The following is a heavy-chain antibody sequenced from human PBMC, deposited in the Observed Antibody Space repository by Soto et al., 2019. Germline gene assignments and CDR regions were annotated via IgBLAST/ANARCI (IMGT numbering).Heavy chain of an antibody. D-gene: IGHD6-13*01. J-gene: IGHJ1*01. CDR1: GFTFSSYA. V-gene: IGHV3-23*01. CDR3: AKVSRIAGAGRYFQH. Sequence: GGSLRLSCAASGFTFSSYAMSWVRQAPGKGLEWVSAISGSGGSTYYADSVKGRFTISRDNSKNTLYLQMNSLRAEDTAVYYYAKVSRIAGAGRYFQHWGQGTLVTVSS. CDR2: ISGSGGST.